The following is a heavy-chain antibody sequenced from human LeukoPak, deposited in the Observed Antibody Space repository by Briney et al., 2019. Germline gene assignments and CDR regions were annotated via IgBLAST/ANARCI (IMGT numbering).Heavy chain of an antibody. CDR1: GFTFVDYA. J-gene: IGHJ3*02. CDR2: LSWNSGSI. Sequence: GRSLRVSCAASGFTFVDYAMHLVRQAPGEGMALVSGLSWNSGSIGYADSVKGRFTISRDNAKNSLYLQMNSLRAEDTALYYCEKTLGSSDWYGDFDIWGQGTMVTVSS. CDR3: EKTLGSSDWYGDFDI. D-gene: IGHD6-19*01. V-gene: IGHV3-9*01.